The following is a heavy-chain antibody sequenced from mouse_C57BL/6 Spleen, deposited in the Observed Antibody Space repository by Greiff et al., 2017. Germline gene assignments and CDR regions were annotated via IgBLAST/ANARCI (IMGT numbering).Heavy chain of an antibody. J-gene: IGHJ3*01. V-gene: IGHV1-22*01. Sequence: VQLKESGPELVKPGASVKMSCKASGYTFTDYNMHWVKQSHGKSLEWIGYINPNNGGTSYNQKFKGKATLTVNKSSSTAYMELRSLTSEDSAVYYCAREGIIYYYGSSYPFAYWGQGTLVTVSA. D-gene: IGHD1-1*01. CDR1: GYTFTDYN. CDR3: AREGIIYYYGSSYPFAY. CDR2: INPNNGGT.